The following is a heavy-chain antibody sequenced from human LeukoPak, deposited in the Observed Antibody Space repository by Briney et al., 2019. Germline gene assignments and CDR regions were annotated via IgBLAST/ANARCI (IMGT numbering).Heavy chain of an antibody. V-gene: IGHV3-48*03. D-gene: IGHD1-20*01. CDR1: GFTFSSYE. CDR2: ISSSGSTI. Sequence: GGSLRLSCAASGFTFSSYEMDWVRQAPGKGLEWASYISSSGSTIYYADSVKGRFTISRDNAKNSLYLQMNSLRAEDTAVYYCARDRGRYNWNDGSYYYYMDVWGKGTTVTVSS. CDR3: ARDRGRYNWNDGSYYYYMDV. J-gene: IGHJ6*03.